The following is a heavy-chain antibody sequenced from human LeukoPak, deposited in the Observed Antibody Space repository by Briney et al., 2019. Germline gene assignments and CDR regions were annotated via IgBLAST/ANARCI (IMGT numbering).Heavy chain of an antibody. D-gene: IGHD3-22*01. Sequence: PSETLSLTCAVSGGSFSSNSYSWSWVRQPPGKGLEHIGYIYYSGSAYYNPSLKSRVTVSVDTSRNQFSLKVTSVTAADTAVYYCARVGYYDSSGLNFDYWGQGTLVTVSS. CDR2: IYYSGSA. CDR1: GGSFSSNSYS. V-gene: IGHV4-30-4*07. J-gene: IGHJ4*02. CDR3: ARVGYYDSSGLNFDY.